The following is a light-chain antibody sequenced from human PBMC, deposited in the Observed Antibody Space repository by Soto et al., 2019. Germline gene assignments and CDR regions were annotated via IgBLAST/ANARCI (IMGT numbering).Light chain of an antibody. CDR2: LNSDGSH. CDR3: QIWGTGFRV. Sequence: QSVLTQSPSASASLGASVKLTCTLSSGHSSYAIAWHQQQPEKGPRYLMNLNSDGSHSKGDGIPDRFSGSSSGAERYLTISSLQSEDEADYHCQIWGTGFRVFGGGTKLTVL. J-gene: IGLJ3*02. V-gene: IGLV4-69*01. CDR1: SGHSSYA.